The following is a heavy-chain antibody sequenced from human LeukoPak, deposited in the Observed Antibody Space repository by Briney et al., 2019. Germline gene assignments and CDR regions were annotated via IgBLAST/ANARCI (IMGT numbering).Heavy chain of an antibody. CDR1: GFILSDFT. D-gene: IGHD3-16*01. Sequence: AGGSLRLSCAAPGFILSDFTMTWVRQAPGKGPEWVSAIGGRGGSTYYADSLGGRFTISRDNSKDMVYLQMNSLKVEDTATYYCGKEGGAWGQGTKVTVSS. CDR2: IGGRGGST. V-gene: IGHV3-23*01. J-gene: IGHJ5*02. CDR3: GKEGGA.